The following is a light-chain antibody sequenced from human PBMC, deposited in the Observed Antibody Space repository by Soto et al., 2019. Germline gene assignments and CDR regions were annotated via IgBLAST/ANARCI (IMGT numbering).Light chain of an antibody. V-gene: IGKV1-33*01. CDR2: DAS. CDR3: QQYEDLPLT. J-gene: IGKJ4*01. Sequence: DIQLTQSPSSLSASVGDRVTITCQASQDINNYLNWYQQKPGKAPKLLIFDASSVETGVPSRFSGSGSGTHSTFTSSSLEAEDIATYHCQQYEDLPLTFGGGTRVELK. CDR1: QDINNY.